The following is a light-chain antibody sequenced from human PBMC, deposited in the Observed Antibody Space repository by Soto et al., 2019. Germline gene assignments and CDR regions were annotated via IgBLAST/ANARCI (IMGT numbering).Light chain of an antibody. V-gene: IGKV1-39*01. CDR3: QQSYSDPRT. CDR2: AAS. Sequence: DIQMTQSPSSMSASVGDRVTITCRASQSISNYLNWYQQKPGKAPKLLINAASSLQSGVPSRFSGSGSETDFTLTISSLQPEDSATYYCQQSYSDPRTFGQGTQVEI. CDR1: QSISNY. J-gene: IGKJ1*01.